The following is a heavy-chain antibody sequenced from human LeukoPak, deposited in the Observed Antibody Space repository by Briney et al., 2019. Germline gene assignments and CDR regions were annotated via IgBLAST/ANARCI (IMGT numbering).Heavy chain of an antibody. J-gene: IGHJ4*02. Sequence: GRSLRLSCAASGFTFSSYAMHWVRQAPGKGLEWVAVISYDGSNKYYADSVKGRFTISRDNSKNTLYLQMNSLRAEDTAVYYCASHLVRGIAVAGPAGYFDYWGQGTLVTVSS. D-gene: IGHD6-19*01. CDR3: ASHLVRGIAVAGPAGYFDY. CDR1: GFTFSSYA. V-gene: IGHV3-30-3*01. CDR2: ISYDGSNK.